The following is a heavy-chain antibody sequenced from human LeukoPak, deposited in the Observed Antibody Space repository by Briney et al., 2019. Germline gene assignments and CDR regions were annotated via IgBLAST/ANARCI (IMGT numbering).Heavy chain of an antibody. CDR3: ARGASY. CDR1: GFNFNNYD. CDR2: IKFHGHET. D-gene: IGHD3-16*01. Sequence: GGSLRLSCVASGFNFNNYDLHWVRQAPGKGLEWVAFIKFHGHETFYADSVGGRFTFSRDNSRNTSYLQMNSLRSVDTAVYYCARGASYWGQGTLVTVSS. J-gene: IGHJ4*02. V-gene: IGHV3-30*02.